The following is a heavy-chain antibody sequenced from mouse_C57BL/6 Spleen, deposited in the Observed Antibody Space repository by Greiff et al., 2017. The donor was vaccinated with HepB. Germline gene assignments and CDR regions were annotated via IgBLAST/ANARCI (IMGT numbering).Heavy chain of an antibody. CDR2: ILPGSGST. D-gene: IGHD1-1*01. CDR3: ASTLVTAVVATDFDY. Sequence: QVQLQQSGAELMKPGASVKLSCKATGYTFTGYWIEWVKQRPGHGLEWIGEILPGSGSTNYNEKFKGKATFTADTSSNTAYMQLSSLTTEDSAIYYGASTLVTAVVATDFDYWGQGTTLTVSS. J-gene: IGHJ2*01. V-gene: IGHV1-9*01. CDR1: GYTFTGYW.